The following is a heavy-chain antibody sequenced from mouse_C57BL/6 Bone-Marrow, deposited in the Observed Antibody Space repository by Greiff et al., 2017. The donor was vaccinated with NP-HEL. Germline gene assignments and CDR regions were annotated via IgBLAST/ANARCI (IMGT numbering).Heavy chain of an antibody. Sequence: SCPGLVPPSQCLSLSCPVSGFSLTRYSISWVRPPPCTGLAWLGVIWTGGGTNYNSALKSRLSISKDNSKSQVFLKMNSLQTDDTARYYCARNYYYDYEAWFAYWGQGTLVTVSA. CDR2: IWTGGGT. J-gene: IGHJ3*01. V-gene: IGHV2-9-1*01. D-gene: IGHD2-4*01. CDR3: ARNYYYDYEAWFAY. CDR1: GFSLTRYS.